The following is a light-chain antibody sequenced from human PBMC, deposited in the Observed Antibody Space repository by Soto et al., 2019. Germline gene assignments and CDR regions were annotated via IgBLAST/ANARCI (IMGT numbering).Light chain of an antibody. CDR1: SSDVGGYNY. Sequence: QSVLTQPASVSGSPGQSITFSCTGTSSDVGGYNYVSWYQQHPGKAPKLMIYEVSNRPSGVSNRSSGSKSGNTASLTISGLQAEDEADYYCSSYTSSTFYVFGTGTKVTVL. CDR2: EVS. J-gene: IGLJ1*01. V-gene: IGLV2-14*01. CDR3: SSYTSSTFYV.